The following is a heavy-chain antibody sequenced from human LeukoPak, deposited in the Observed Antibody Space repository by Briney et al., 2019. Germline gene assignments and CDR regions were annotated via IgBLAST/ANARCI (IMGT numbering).Heavy chain of an antibody. CDR1: GYTFTTYG. J-gene: IGHJ4*02. CDR2: ISTYNGNT. Sequence: GASVKVSCKASGYTFTTYGIGWVRQAPGQGLEWMGWISTYNGNTNFAQKLQGRVTMTRDTSTSTAYMELRSLRSNDTAVYYCARIPDYGDSNFDYWGQGTLVTVSS. V-gene: IGHV1-18*01. D-gene: IGHD4-17*01. CDR3: ARIPDYGDSNFDY.